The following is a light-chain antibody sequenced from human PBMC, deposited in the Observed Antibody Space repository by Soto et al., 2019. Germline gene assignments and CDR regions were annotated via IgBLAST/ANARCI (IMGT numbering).Light chain of an antibody. CDR3: LQYNSYSPLT. CDR2: DAF. CDR1: QSISSW. J-gene: IGKJ4*01. V-gene: IGKV1-5*01. Sequence: DIQMTQSPSSLSASVGDRVTITCRASQSISSWLAWYQQKPGKAPKLLIFDAFSLESGVPSRFSGSRSGTEFTLTLSSLQPDDYANYYCLQYNSYSPLTCGGGTKVEIK.